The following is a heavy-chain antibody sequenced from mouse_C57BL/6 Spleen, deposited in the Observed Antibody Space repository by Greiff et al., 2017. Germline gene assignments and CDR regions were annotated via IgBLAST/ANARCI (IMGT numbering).Heavy chain of an antibody. V-gene: IGHV7-3*01. CDR3: ARYMGDDDSGCAY. D-gene: IGHD2-13*01. CDR1: GFTFTDYY. Sequence: EVTLVESGGGLVQPGGSLSLSCAASGFTFTDYYMSWVRQPPGKALEWLGFIRNKANGYTTEYSASVKGRFTISRDNSQSILYLQMNALRAEDSATYYCARYMGDDDSGCAYWGQGTLVTVSA. CDR2: IRNKANGYTT. J-gene: IGHJ3*01.